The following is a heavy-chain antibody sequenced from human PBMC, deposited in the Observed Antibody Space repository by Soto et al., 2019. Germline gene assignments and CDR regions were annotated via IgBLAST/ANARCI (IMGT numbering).Heavy chain of an antibody. V-gene: IGHV1-58*02. CDR2: IVLGSGNT. CDR3: AAGPVTIAGSYYYGMDV. CDR1: GFTFISPA. D-gene: IGHD2-2*01. Sequence: SVKVSCKASGFTFISPAMQWVQQARGQRLEWIGWIVLGSGNTNYAQKFQDRVTITRDMSTSTAYMELSSLRSEDTAVYYCAAGPVTIAGSYYYGMDVWGQGTKVTVSS. J-gene: IGHJ6*02.